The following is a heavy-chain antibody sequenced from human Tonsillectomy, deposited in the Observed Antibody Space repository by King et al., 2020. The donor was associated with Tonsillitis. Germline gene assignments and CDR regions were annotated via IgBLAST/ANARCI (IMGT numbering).Heavy chain of an antibody. D-gene: IGHD3-10*01. CDR1: GFTFDDYA. J-gene: IGHJ5*02. V-gene: IGHV3-43*02. CDR3: AKAYGFGELPDHNWFDP. CDR2: ISGDGGST. Sequence: VQLVESGGGVVQPGGSLRLSCAASGFTFDDYAMHWVRQAPGKGLEWVSLISGDGGSTYYADSVKGRFTISRDNSKNSLYLQMNSLRTEDTALYYCAKAYGFGELPDHNWFDPWGQGTLVTVSS.